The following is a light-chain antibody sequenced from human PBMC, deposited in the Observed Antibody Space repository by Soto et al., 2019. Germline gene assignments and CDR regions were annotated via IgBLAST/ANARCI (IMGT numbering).Light chain of an antibody. CDR1: SSNIGRNN. J-gene: IGLJ3*02. V-gene: IGLV1-44*01. CDR2: GNN. Sequence: QSVLTQPPSASGTPGQTVTISCSGSSSNIGRNNVHWYQQLPGTAPKLFMSGNNQRSSGVPDRFSGSRSGTSAFLAISGLLSEDEADYYCAAWDSSLNGWVFGGGTKLTVL. CDR3: AAWDSSLNGWV.